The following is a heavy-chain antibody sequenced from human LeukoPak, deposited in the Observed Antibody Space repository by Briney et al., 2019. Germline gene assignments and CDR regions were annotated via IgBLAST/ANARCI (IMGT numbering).Heavy chain of an antibody. Sequence: GGSLRLSCAASGFTFSSYTMNWVRQAPGKGLEWVSSISSSSSAIYYAASVKGRFTISRDNAKNSLYLQMNSLRDEDTAVYYCAKDPSDLGGSGSNNYFDCWGQGTLVTVSS. V-gene: IGHV3-48*02. J-gene: IGHJ4*02. CDR3: AKDPSDLGGSGSNNYFDC. CDR1: GFTFSSYT. CDR2: ISSSSSAI. D-gene: IGHD3-10*01.